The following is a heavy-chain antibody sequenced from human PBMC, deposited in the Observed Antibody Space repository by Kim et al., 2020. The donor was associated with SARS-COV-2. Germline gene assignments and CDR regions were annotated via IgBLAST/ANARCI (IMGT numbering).Heavy chain of an antibody. Sequence: SETLSLTCTVSGGSISSSSYYWGWIRQPPGKGLEWIGSIYYSGSTYYNPSLKSRVTISVDTSKNQFSLKLSSVTAADTAVYYCARQEGGGLLWFGESYYYYGMDVWGQGTTVTVSS. J-gene: IGHJ6*02. V-gene: IGHV4-39*01. CDR1: GGSISSSSYY. CDR3: ARQEGGGLLWFGESYYYYGMDV. D-gene: IGHD3-10*01. CDR2: IYYSGST.